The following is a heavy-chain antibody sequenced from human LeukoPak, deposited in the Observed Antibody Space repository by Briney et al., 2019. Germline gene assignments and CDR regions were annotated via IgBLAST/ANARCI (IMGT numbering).Heavy chain of an antibody. CDR3: ARSRENSSSWYFQVYYFDY. CDR2: ISYDGSNK. V-gene: IGHV3-30-3*01. Sequence: GGSLRLSCAASGFTFSSYAMHWVRQAPGKGLEWVAVISYDGSNKYYADSVKGRFTISRDNSKNTLYLQMNSLRAEDTAVYYCARSRENSSSWYFQVYYFDYWGQGTLVTVSS. D-gene: IGHD6-13*01. CDR1: GFTFSSYA. J-gene: IGHJ4*02.